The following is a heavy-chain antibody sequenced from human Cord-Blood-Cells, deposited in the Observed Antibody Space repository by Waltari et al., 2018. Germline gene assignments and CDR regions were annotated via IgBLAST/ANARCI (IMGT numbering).Heavy chain of an antibody. D-gene: IGHD2-2*01. J-gene: IGHJ3*02. CDR1: GFTFCCYS. V-gene: IGHV3-48*01. CDR2: ISSSSSTI. CDR3: ARKYCSSTSCYDAFDI. Sequence: EVQLVESGGGLVQPGGSLRLSCAASGFTFCCYSMNWVRQAPGKGLEWVSYISSSSSTIYYADSVKGRFTISRDNAKNSLYLQMNSLRAEDTAVYYCARKYCSSTSCYDAFDIWGQGTMVTVSS.